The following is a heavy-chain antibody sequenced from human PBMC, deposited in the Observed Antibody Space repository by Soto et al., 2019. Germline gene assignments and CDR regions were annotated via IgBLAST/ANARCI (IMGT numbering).Heavy chain of an antibody. CDR3: ARGISLIVEVQRDAPDKYCFDS. CDR1: GGSFSGHF. Sequence: ETLSLTCAVYGGSFSGHFWSWIRQPPGXGLEWIWEINHSGSTNFNPSLKSRVTISVDTSKNQFSLKVNSLTAADTAVYYCARGISLIVEVQRDAPDKYCFDSWGQGTVVTVSS. D-gene: IGHD2-21*01. CDR2: INHSGST. V-gene: IGHV4-34*01. J-gene: IGHJ4*02.